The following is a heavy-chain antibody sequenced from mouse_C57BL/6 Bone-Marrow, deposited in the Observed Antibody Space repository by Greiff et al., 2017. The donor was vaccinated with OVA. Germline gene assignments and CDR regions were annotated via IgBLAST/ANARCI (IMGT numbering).Heavy chain of an antibody. CDR1: GFTFSSYA. V-gene: IGHV5-4*01. CDR2: ISDGGSYT. J-gene: IGHJ3*01. D-gene: IGHD1-3*01. CDR3: TREINSWFAY. Sequence: EVKLVESGGGLVKPGGSLKLSCAASGFTFSSYAMSWVRQTPEKRLEWVATISDGGSYTYYPDNVKGRFTISRDNAKNNLYLQMSHLKSEDTAMYYCTREINSWFAYWGQGTLVTVSA.